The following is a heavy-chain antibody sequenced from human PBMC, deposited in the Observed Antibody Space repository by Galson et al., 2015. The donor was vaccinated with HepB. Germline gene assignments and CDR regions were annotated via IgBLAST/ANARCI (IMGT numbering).Heavy chain of an antibody. D-gene: IGHD4-23*01. V-gene: IGHV1-2*02. Sequence: SVKVSCKASGYTFTGYYIYWVRQAPGQGLEWMGWINHSSCGTNYAQRFQGRVTMTRDTSISTGYMELSGLRSDDTAVYYCARVGGGNYNWFDPLGQGTLVTVSS. CDR1: GYTFTGYY. CDR3: ARVGGGNYNWFDP. CDR2: INHSSCGT. J-gene: IGHJ5*02.